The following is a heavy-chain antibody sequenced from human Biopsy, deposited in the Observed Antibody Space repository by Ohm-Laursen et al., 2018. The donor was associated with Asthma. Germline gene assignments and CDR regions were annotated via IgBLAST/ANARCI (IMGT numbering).Heavy chain of an antibody. CDR3: ARTFHFWSPHHAEHYQL. D-gene: IGHD3-3*02. CDR2: IKHDGTEK. CDR1: GFNFHNYG. Sequence: GTLSLTCAASGFNFHNYGMNWVRRAPGKGLEWVANIKHDGTEKNHVDSLKGRFTISRDNAKNSLYLQMNSLRAEDTAVYYCARTFHFWSPHHAEHYQLWGQGTLVTVPS. V-gene: IGHV3-7*01. J-gene: IGHJ1*01.